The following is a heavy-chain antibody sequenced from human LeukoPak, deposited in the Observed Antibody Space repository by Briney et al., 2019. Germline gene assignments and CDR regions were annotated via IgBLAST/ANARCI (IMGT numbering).Heavy chain of an antibody. CDR3: ANKGASGWRFDY. V-gene: IGHV3-30*18. Sequence: GGSLRLSCAASGSTFNTYDMHWVRQAPGKGLEWVAVISYDGRNKYYADSVKGRFTISRDNSKNALFLQMNSLRAEDTALYYCANKGASGWRFDYWGQGTLVTVSS. D-gene: IGHD6-19*01. J-gene: IGHJ4*02. CDR1: GSTFNTYD. CDR2: ISYDGRNK.